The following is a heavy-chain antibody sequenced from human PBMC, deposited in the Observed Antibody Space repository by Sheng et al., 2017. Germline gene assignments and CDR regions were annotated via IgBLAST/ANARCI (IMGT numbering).Heavy chain of an antibody. V-gene: IGHV4-4*07. D-gene: IGHD3-22*01. CDR1: GGSISSYY. CDR3: ARDPMRSVYYYYGMDV. CDR2: IYTSGST. J-gene: IGHJ6*02. Sequence: QVQLQESGPGLVKPSETLSLTCTVSGGSISSYYWSWIRQPAGKGLEWIGRIYTSGSTNYNPSLKSRVTMSVDTSKNQFSLKLSSVTAADTAVYYCARDPMRSVYYYYGMDVWGQGTTVTVSS.